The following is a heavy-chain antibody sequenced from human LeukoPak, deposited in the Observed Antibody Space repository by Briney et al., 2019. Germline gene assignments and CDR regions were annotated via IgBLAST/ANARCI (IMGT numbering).Heavy chain of an antibody. Sequence: ASVKVSFKASGYTFTGYYLHWVRQAPGQGLEWMGWINSNNGGTNSAQKFQARVTMTRDTSISTAYMELSSLTSDDTAVYYCAREGNAYDYWGQGTLVTVSS. CDR3: AREGNAYDY. V-gene: IGHV1-2*02. CDR2: INSNNGGT. D-gene: IGHD3-16*01. J-gene: IGHJ4*02. CDR1: GYTFTGYY.